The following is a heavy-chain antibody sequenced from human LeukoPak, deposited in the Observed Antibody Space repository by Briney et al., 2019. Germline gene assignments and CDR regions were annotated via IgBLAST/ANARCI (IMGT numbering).Heavy chain of an antibody. CDR3: ARGQGYCSGGSCYRQFDP. V-gene: IGHV4-34*01. Sequence: PSETLSLTCAVYGGSFSGYYWSWIRQPPGKGLEWIGEINHSGSTNYNPSLKSRVTISVDTSKNQFSLKLSSVTAADTAVYYCARGQGYCSGGSCYRQFDPWGQGTLVTVSS. J-gene: IGHJ5*02. CDR1: GGSFSGYY. D-gene: IGHD2-15*01. CDR2: INHSGST.